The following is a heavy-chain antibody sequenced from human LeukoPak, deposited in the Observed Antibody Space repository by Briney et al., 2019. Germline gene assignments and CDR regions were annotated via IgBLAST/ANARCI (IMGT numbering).Heavy chain of an antibody. Sequence: PGGSLRLSCASSGFTFSSYAMSCVRQRPGRRLQWVSAIGGSGGPTYYTDSVKGRFTISRDNSRNTLYLHMTSLRAEDTALYYCAKDMDGGWFFDSWGQGTLVTVSS. V-gene: IGHV3-23*01. J-gene: IGHJ4*02. CDR1: GFTFSSYA. D-gene: IGHD6-19*01. CDR2: IGGSGGPT. CDR3: AKDMDGGWFFDS.